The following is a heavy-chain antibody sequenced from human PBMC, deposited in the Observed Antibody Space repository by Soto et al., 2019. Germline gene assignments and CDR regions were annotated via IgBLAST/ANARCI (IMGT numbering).Heavy chain of an antibody. CDR1: GFTFSSYA. CDR3: AGDQRTASQWLLLGFLGN. CDR2: ISYDGSNK. Sequence: PGGSLRLPCAASGFTFSSYAMHWVRQAPGKGLEWVAVISYDGSNKYYADSVKGRFTISRDNSKNTLYLQMNSLRAEDTAVYYCAGDQRTASQWLLLGFLGNWGQGCMVTVSS. J-gene: IGHJ4*02. V-gene: IGHV3-30-3*01. D-gene: IGHD3-22*01.